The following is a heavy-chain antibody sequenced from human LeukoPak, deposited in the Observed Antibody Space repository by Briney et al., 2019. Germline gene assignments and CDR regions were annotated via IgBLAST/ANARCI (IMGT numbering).Heavy chain of an antibody. D-gene: IGHD1-14*01. V-gene: IGHV1-24*01. J-gene: IGHJ6*02. CDR1: GYTLTELP. CDR3: ATALTGTTGYYYGMDV. CDR2: FDPEDGET. Sequence: ASVKVSCKVSGYTLTELPMHWVRQAPGKGLEWMGGFDPEDGETIYAQKFQGRVTMTEDTSTDTAYMELSSLRSEDTAVYYCATALTGTTGYYYGMDVWGQGTTVTVSS.